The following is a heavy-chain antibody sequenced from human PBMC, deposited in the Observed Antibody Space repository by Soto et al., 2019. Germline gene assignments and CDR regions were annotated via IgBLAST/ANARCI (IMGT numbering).Heavy chain of an antibody. J-gene: IGHJ1*01. V-gene: IGHV3-33*01. D-gene: IGHD3-22*01. CDR3: ARSYYYDSSGYHRSFFQH. CDR2: IWYDGSNK. Sequence: QVQLVESGGGVVQPGRSLRLSCAASGFTFSSYGMHWVRQAPGKGLEWVAVIWYDGSNKYYADSVKGRFTISRDNSKNTLYLQMNSLRAEDTAVYYCARSYYYDSSGYHRSFFQHWGQGTLVTVSS. CDR1: GFTFSSYG.